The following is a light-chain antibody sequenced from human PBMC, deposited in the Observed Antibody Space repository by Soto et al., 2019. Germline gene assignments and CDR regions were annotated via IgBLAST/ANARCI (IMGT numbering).Light chain of an antibody. V-gene: IGLV2-8*01. CDR2: EVS. Sequence: QSVLTQPPSASGSPGQSVTISCIGTSSDVGGYNYVSWYQQHPGKAPKLMIYEVSKRPSGVPDRFSGSKSGNTASLTVSGLQAEDEADCYCSSYAASNNLGVFGGGTKLTVL. CDR1: SSDVGGYNY. CDR3: SSYAASNNLGV. J-gene: IGLJ2*01.